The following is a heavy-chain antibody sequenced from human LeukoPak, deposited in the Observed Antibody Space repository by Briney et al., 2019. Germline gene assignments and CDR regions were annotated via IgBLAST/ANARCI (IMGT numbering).Heavy chain of an antibody. Sequence: SETLPLTCAVYGGSFSGYYWSWIRQPPGKGLEWIGEINHSGSTNYNPSLKSRVTISVDTSKNQFSLKLSSVTAADTAVYYCARWLLWFGDYFDYWGQGTLVTVSS. V-gene: IGHV4-34*01. J-gene: IGHJ4*02. CDR1: GGSFSGYY. CDR3: ARWLLWFGDYFDY. CDR2: INHSGST. D-gene: IGHD3-10*01.